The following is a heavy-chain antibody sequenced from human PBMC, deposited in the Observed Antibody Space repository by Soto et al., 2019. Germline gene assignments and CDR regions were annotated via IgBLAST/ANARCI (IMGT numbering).Heavy chain of an antibody. V-gene: IGHV1-69*13. J-gene: IGHJ6*02. Sequence: ASVKVSCKASGGTFSSYAISWVRQAPGQGLEWMGGIIPIFGTANYAQKFQGRVTITADESTSTAYMELSSLRSEDTAVYICARQRLRDYYYAMDVWGPGTKVTVSS. CDR2: IIPIFGTA. CDR1: GGTFSSYA. D-gene: IGHD4-17*01. CDR3: ARQRLRDYYYAMDV.